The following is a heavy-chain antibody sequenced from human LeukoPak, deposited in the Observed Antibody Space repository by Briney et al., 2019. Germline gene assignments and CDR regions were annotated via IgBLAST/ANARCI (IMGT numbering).Heavy chain of an antibody. CDR1: GGSFSGYY. V-gene: IGHV4-34*01. CDR3: ASSVVPAAIGTFDY. CDR2: INHSGST. D-gene: IGHD2-2*02. Sequence: SETLSLTCAVYGGSFSGYYWSWIRQPPGKGLEWIGEINHSGSTNYNPSLKSRVTISVDTSKNQFSLKLSSVTAADTAVYYCASSVVPAAIGTFDYWGQGTLVTVSS. J-gene: IGHJ4*02.